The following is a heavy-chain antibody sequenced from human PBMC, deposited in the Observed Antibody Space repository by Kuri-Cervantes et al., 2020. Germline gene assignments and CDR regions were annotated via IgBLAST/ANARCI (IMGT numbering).Heavy chain of an antibody. CDR3: AKVRRVNYYFDY. V-gene: IGHV3-23*01. Sequence: GGSLRLSCAASGFTFSSYAMHWVRQAPGKGLEWVSAISGSGGSTYYADSVKGRFTISRDNSKNTLYLQMNSLRAEDTAVYYCAKVRRVNYYFDYWGQGTLVTVSS. D-gene: IGHD1-20*01. CDR2: ISGSGGST. J-gene: IGHJ4*02. CDR1: GFTFSSYA.